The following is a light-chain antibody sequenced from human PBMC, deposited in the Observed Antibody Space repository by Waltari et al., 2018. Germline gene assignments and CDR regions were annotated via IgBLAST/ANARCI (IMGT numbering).Light chain of an antibody. J-gene: IGLJ2*01. V-gene: IGLV2-23*02. CDR3: SSYAGSSKGV. CDR2: AVS. CDR1: SRGVGHSKR. Sequence: QSALTQPASVSGSPGQSINISCTGTSRGVGHSKRVSWYQPHPGKAPKLMIYAVSKRPSGVSDRFSGSKSGDMASLTISGLQPEDEAEYFCSSYAGSSKGVFGGGTKVTVL.